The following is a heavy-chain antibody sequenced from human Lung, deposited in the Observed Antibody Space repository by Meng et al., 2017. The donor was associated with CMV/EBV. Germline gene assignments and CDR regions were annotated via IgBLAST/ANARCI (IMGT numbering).Heavy chain of an antibody. CDR3: ARATLYCSGGSCYTNWFDP. J-gene: IGHJ5*02. CDR1: SVSGYY. CDR2: INHSGST. V-gene: IGHV4-34*01. D-gene: IGHD2-15*01. Sequence: SVSGYYWSGIRQPTGNGLEWIGEINHSGSTNYNPSLKSRVTISVDTSKNQFSLKLSSVTAADTAVYYCARATLYCSGGSCYTNWFDPWGQGTLVTVSS.